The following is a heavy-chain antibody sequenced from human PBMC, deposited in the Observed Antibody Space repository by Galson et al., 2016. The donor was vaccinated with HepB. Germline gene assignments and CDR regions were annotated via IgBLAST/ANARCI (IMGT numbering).Heavy chain of an antibody. CDR2: ISASSGTI. CDR1: GSRFSDYN. Sequence: SLRLSCAASGSRFSDYNMNWVRQAPGRGLEWVAYISASSGTIYYADSVKGRFTISRDNANNSLSLQMNSLRAEDTAFYYCARPYTYYFGSGSYFDVLHYGMDVWGQGTTVTVSS. CDR3: ARPYTYYFGSGSYFDVLHYGMDV. D-gene: IGHD3-10*01. V-gene: IGHV3-48*01. J-gene: IGHJ6*02.